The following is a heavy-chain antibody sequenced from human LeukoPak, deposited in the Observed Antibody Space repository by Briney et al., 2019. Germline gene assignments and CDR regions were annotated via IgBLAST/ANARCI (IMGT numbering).Heavy chain of an antibody. CDR2: ISGDTTYI. V-gene: IGHV3-21*01. Sequence: GGSLRLSCAASGFTFSSYTMHWVRQIPGERPEWVSSISGDTTYIYYADSLKGRFTMSRDNTNTSLFLQMNSLRAEDTATYFCARRGTDASFSFFDVWGQGTMVTVSS. D-gene: IGHD1-1*01. J-gene: IGHJ3*01. CDR3: ARRGTDASFSFFDV. CDR1: GFTFSSYT.